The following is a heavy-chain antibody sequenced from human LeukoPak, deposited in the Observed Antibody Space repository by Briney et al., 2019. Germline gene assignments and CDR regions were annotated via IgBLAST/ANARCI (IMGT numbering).Heavy chain of an antibody. CDR3: ARDPSRGYTYGYGDL. CDR1: GFSFSGYW. D-gene: IGHD5-18*01. V-gene: IGHV3-7*01. J-gene: IGHJ4*02. Sequence: GGSLRLSCAAAGFSFSGYWMNWVRQAPGKGLEWVANIMKDGTEKYYVDSVKGRFTISRDNAKNSLYLQMNSLRAEDTAVYYCARDPSRGYTYGYGDLWGQGTLVTVSS. CDR2: IMKDGTEK.